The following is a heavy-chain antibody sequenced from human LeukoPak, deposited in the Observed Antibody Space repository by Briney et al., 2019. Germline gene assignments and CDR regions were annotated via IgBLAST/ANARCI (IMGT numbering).Heavy chain of an antibody. V-gene: IGHV1-18*01. Sequence: ASVKVSCKASGYTFTSYGISWVRQAPGQGLEWMGWISAYNGNTNYAQKLQGRVTMTTDTSTSTAYMELRSLRSGDTAVYYCARALIVVVPAAIDYWGQGTLVTVSS. CDR2: ISAYNGNT. CDR3: ARALIVVVPAAIDY. CDR1: GYTFTSYG. J-gene: IGHJ4*02. D-gene: IGHD2-2*02.